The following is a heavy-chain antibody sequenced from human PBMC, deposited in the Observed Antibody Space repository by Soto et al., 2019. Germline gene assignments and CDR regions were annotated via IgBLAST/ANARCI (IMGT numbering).Heavy chain of an antibody. D-gene: IGHD4-17*01. J-gene: IGHJ6*03. CDR1: GGTFSSYG. Sequence: ASVKVSCKASGGTFSSYGISWVRQAPGQGLEWMGWISAYNGNTNYAQKLQGRVTMTTDTSTSTAYMELRSLRSDDTAVYYCAKSLDYGEGYMDVWGKGTTVTVSS. V-gene: IGHV1-18*01. CDR3: AKSLDYGEGYMDV. CDR2: ISAYNGNT.